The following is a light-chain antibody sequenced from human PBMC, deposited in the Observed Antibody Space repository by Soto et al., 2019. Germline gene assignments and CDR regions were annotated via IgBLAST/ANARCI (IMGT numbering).Light chain of an antibody. CDR2: GTS. CDR1: QSVGSSY. CDR3: HQSCSSPWT. Sequence: EIVLTQSPGTLTLSPGARATLSCSASQSVGSSYLAWYQHKPGQAPKLLIYGTSTRATGIPDRFSGSWSVTYFTLTIRRLAPEDFAVYYCHQSCSSPWTFGQGAKVEMK. V-gene: IGKV3-20*01. J-gene: IGKJ1*01.